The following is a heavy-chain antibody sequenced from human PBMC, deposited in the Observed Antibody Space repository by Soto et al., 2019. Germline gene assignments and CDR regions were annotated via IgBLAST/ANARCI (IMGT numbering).Heavy chain of an antibody. V-gene: IGHV1-69*06. D-gene: IGHD3-3*01. CDR3: ASPITIFGVTSYYYYGMDV. J-gene: IGHJ6*02. Sequence: SVKVSCKASGGTFSSYAISWVRQAPGQGLEWMGGIIPIFGTANYAQKFQGRVTITADKSTSTAYMELSSLRSEDTAVYYCASPITIFGVTSYYYYGMDVWGQGTTVTVSS. CDR2: IIPIFGTA. CDR1: GGTFSSYA.